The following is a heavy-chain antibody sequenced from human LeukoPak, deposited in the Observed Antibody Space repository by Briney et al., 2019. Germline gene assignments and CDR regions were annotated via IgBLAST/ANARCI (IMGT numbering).Heavy chain of an antibody. J-gene: IGHJ4*02. V-gene: IGHV3-11*01. CDR1: GFTFSDYY. CDR2: ITSSGTTT. D-gene: IGHD5-12*01. Sequence: PGGSLRLSCAASGFTFSDYYMSWIRQAPGKGLEWVSYITSSGTTTYYADSVKGRFIISRDNAKNSLYLQMNSLRAEDTAVYYCARGYSGYDKYFDYWGQGTLVTVSS. CDR3: ARGYSGYDKYFDY.